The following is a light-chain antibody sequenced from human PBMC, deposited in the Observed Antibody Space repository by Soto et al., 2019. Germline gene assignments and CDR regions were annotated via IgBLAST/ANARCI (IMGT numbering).Light chain of an antibody. V-gene: IGLV1-51*01. CDR2: DNN. Sequence: QSVLTQPPSVSAAPGQKVTISCSGSSSNIGNNYVSWYQQLAGTAPKLLIYDNNERPSGIPDRFSGSKSGTSATLGITGLQTGDEADYYCGTWDSSLSAGVFGGGTKLTVL. CDR3: GTWDSSLSAGV. J-gene: IGLJ2*01. CDR1: SSNIGNNY.